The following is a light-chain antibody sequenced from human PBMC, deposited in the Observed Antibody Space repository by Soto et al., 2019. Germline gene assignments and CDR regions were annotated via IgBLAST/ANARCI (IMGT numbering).Light chain of an antibody. V-gene: IGKV3-20*01. Sequence: ESVLTQSPGTLSLSPGEKAALSCRASQSVSSNYLAWYQQKPGQAPRPLIYGASSRAIGIPDRFSGSGSGTDFTLTISRLEPEDFAVYYCQQYGSLPWTFGQGTKV. J-gene: IGKJ1*01. CDR2: GAS. CDR3: QQYGSLPWT. CDR1: QSVSSNY.